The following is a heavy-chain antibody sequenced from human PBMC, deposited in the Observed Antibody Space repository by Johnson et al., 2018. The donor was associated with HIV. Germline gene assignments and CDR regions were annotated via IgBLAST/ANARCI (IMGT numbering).Heavy chain of an antibody. Sequence: QVQLVESGGGVVQPGGSLRLSCAASGVTISSFGMHWVRQAPGKGLEWVAFIRFDGSDEYYSNSVKGRFTISRDNSKNTLYLQMNSLRAEDTAVFYCARTPRPYYYDSSDGAFDIWGQGTMVTVSS. D-gene: IGHD3-22*01. CDR1: GVTISSFG. J-gene: IGHJ3*02. CDR2: IRFDGSDE. CDR3: ARTPRPYYYDSSDGAFDI. V-gene: IGHV3-30*02.